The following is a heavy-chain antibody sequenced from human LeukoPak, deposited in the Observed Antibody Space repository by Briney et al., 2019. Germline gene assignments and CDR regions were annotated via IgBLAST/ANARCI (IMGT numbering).Heavy chain of an antibody. CDR1: GGSISSSSYY. J-gene: IGHJ3*02. D-gene: IGHD2-15*01. CDR2: IYYSGST. V-gene: IGHV4-39*07. Sequence: SETLSLTCTVSGGSISSSSYYWGWIRQPPGKGLEWIGRIYYSGSTYYNPSLKSRVTMSVDTSKNHFSLNLSSATAVDTAVYYCARIGGPTIDAFDIWGQGTMVTVPS. CDR3: ARIGGPTIDAFDI.